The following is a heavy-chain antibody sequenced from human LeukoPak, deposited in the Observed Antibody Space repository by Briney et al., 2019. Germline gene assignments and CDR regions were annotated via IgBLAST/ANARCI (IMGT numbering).Heavy chain of an antibody. J-gene: IGHJ4*02. D-gene: IGHD5-24*01. CDR1: GFTFSSFA. V-gene: IGHV3-23*01. CDR2: ITGSGSGA. Sequence: PGGSLRLSCAASGFTFSSFAINWVRQAPGKGLEWVSVITGSGSGADYADSVKGRFTISRDNSQNTVHLQMNSLRAEDTAMYYCARRDDHNGRDYWGQGTLVTVSS. CDR3: ARRDDHNGRDY.